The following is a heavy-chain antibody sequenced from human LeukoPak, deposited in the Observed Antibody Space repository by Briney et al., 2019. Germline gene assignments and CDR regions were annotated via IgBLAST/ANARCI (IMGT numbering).Heavy chain of an antibody. Sequence: GGSLRVSCTSSGFTFTNYWMSWVRQAPGEGLQWVANIKQDGSAKHYVDSVKGRFTISRDNTKNSVFLQMNSLRTEDTAVYYCARGLGAPDWWGQGSLVTVSS. J-gene: IGHJ4*02. CDR2: IKQDGSAK. CDR1: GFTFTNYW. D-gene: IGHD1-26*01. V-gene: IGHV3-7*03. CDR3: ARGLGAPDW.